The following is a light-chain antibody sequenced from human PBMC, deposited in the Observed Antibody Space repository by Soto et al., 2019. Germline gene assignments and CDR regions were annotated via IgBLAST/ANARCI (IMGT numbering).Light chain of an antibody. CDR3: ENCDSNTHVV. J-gene: IGLJ2*01. Sequence: QLVLTQSSSASASLGSSVTLTCTLSSGHSSYIIAWHQQQPGKAPRYLMKLEGRGSYNKGSGVPDRLSGSSSGADGYLTKSHLQFEDDDDYYCENCDSNTHVVFGGGTKLTVL. CDR2: LEGRGSY. V-gene: IGLV4-60*02. CDR1: SGHSSYI.